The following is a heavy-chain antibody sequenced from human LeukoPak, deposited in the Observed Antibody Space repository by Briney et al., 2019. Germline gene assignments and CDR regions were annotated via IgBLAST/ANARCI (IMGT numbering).Heavy chain of an antibody. CDR1: GFTFSSYW. CDR2: INHNGNVN. Sequence: GGSLRLSCAASGFTFSSYWMNWARQAPGKGLEWVASINHNGNVNYYVDSVKGRFTISRDNAKNSLYLQMSNLRTEDTAVYFCARGGGLDVWGQGATVTVSS. J-gene: IGHJ6*02. D-gene: IGHD3-16*01. V-gene: IGHV3-7*03. CDR3: ARGGGLDV.